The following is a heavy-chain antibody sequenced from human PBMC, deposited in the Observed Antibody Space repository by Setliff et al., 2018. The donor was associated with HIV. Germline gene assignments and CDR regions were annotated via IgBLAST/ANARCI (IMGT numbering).Heavy chain of an antibody. CDR1: GFTFDDYA. CDR3: TRGNMVRGVIVRDYFDY. V-gene: IGHV3-9*01. Sequence: PGGSLRLSCAASGFTFDDYAMHWVRQTPGKGLEWVAGIDWDMGSIDYADSMKGRFTISRDNAKNSLYLQMNSLRAEDTAVYYCTRGNMVRGVIVRDYFDYWGQGTLVTVSS. CDR2: IDWDMGSI. J-gene: IGHJ4*02. D-gene: IGHD3-10*01.